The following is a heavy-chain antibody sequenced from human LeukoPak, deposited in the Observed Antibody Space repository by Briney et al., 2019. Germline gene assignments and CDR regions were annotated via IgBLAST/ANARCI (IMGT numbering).Heavy chain of an antibody. CDR2: MNPNSGNT. CDR1: GFTFTSYD. D-gene: IGHD3-10*01. J-gene: IGHJ4*02. V-gene: IGHV1-8*01. CDR3: VRVNMVRGSNYEYDY. Sequence: GASVKVSCKASGFTFTSYDINWVRQAPGQGLEWMGWMNPNSGNTRYAQKVQGRITMTRDTSISTAYMELSSLRSEDTAVYYCVRVNMVRGSNYEYDYWGQGTLVTVSS.